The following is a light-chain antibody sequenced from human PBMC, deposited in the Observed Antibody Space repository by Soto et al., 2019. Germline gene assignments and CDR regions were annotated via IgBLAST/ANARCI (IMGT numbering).Light chain of an antibody. CDR2: AAS. CDR3: QQANSFPNT. CDR1: EDISSW. Sequence: DIQMTQSPSSVSASVGDRVTSTCRASEDISSWLAWYQQKPGKAPKLLIHAASSLQSGVPSRFSGSGSGTDFTLTISSLQPEDFATYYCQQANSFPNTFGQGTRLEIK. V-gene: IGKV1-12*01. J-gene: IGKJ5*01.